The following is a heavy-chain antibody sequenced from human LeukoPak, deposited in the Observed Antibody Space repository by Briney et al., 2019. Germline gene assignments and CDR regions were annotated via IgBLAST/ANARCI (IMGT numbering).Heavy chain of an antibody. V-gene: IGHV1-24*01. D-gene: IGHD3-22*01. Sequence: ASVKVSCKVSGYTLTELSMHWVRQAPGKGLEWMGGLDPEDGETIYAQRFQGRVTMAEDTSTDTAYMELSSLRSDDTAVYYCATASSGDISGYYTPYFDYWGQGTLVTVSS. CDR2: LDPEDGET. J-gene: IGHJ4*02. CDR1: GYTLTELS. CDR3: ATASSGDISGYYTPYFDY.